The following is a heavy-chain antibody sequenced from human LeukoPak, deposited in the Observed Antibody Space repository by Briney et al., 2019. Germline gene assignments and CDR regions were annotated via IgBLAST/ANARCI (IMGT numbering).Heavy chain of an antibody. J-gene: IGHJ6*02. D-gene: IGHD3-10*01. Sequence: RASVTVSFKASGYTFTGYYIHWVRQAPGQGLEWMGWINPNSRGTKYAQKFQGRVTMTGDTSISTAYMEVISLRFDDTAVYYCARGAEDFYGSGTNEGLDVWGQGTTVTVSS. CDR1: GYTFTGYY. CDR3: ARGAEDFYGSGTNEGLDV. V-gene: IGHV1-2*02. CDR2: INPNSRGT.